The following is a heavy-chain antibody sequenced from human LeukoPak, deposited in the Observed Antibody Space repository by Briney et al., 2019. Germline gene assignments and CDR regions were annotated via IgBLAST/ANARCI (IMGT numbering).Heavy chain of an antibody. V-gene: IGHV3-23*01. Sequence: GGSLRLSCAASGFTFSSFPMSWVRQAPGKGLEWVSAISGSGDNTYYADSVKGRFTVSRDNSKNTLYVQMKRLRAEDTAVYYCAKDFVVVPGNVNYFDYWGQGTLVTVSS. CDR2: ISGSGDNT. CDR1: GFTFSSFP. CDR3: AKDFVVVPGNVNYFDY. D-gene: IGHD2-21*02. J-gene: IGHJ4*02.